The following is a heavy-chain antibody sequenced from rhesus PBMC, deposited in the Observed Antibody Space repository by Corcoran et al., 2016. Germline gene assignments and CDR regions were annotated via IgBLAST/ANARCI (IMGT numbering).Heavy chain of an antibody. V-gene: IGHV4-106*01. Sequence: QVQLQESGPGLVKPSETLSLTCAVSGGSISDDYYWSWIRQPPGKGLEWIGYIYVSGGVTNYNPSLENRVTISIDPSRNQVSRKLRSVSAADTAVYYCARVAGVIINWYFDLWAPGTPINMSS. CDR2: IYVSGGVT. D-gene: IGHD3-34*01. J-gene: IGHJ2*01. CDR3: ARVAGVIINWYFDL. CDR1: GGSISDDYY.